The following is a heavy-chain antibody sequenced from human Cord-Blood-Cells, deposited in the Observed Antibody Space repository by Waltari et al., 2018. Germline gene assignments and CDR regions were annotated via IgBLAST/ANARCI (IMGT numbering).Heavy chain of an antibody. CDR2: TYYRSKWYN. CDR1: GDSVSSHRAA. J-gene: IGHJ5*02. CDR3: AREVEYSSSLDWFDP. D-gene: IGHD6-6*01. V-gene: IGHV6-1*01. Sequence: QVQLQQSGPGLVKPSQTLSLTCAISGDSVSSHRAALNWIRQYPPRGLEWLGRTYYRSKWYNDYAVSVKSRITINPDTSKNQFSLQLNSVTPEDTAVYYCAREVEYSSSLDWFDPWGQGTLVTVSS.